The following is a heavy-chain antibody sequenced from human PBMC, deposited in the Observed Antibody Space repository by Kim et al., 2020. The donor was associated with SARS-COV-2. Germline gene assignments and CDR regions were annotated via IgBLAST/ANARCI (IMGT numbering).Heavy chain of an antibody. CDR3: XGRPXYXDXXGYYXY. J-gene: IGHJ4*02. V-gene: IGHV4-59*01. CDR1: GGSISSYY. D-gene: IGHD3-22*01. CDR2: XYYSGST. Sequence: SETLSLTCTVSGGSISSYYWSWIRQXPGKXXEXXGXXYYSGSTNYNPXLKSRXTISVDTSKNQFSLKXXSVTAXDXXXYXXXGRPXYXDXXGYYXYWXQG.